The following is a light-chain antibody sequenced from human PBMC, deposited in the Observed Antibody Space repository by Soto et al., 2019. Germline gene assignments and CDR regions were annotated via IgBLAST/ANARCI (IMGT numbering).Light chain of an antibody. CDR2: DAS. Sequence: DIHMPQSPSTLSASVGDRVTITCRASQSISSWLAWYQKKPGKAPKLLIYDASSLESGVPSRFSGSGSGTEFTLTISSLQPDDFATYYCQQYSSWTFGQGTKVDIK. CDR3: QQYSSWT. CDR1: QSISSW. V-gene: IGKV1-5*01. J-gene: IGKJ1*01.